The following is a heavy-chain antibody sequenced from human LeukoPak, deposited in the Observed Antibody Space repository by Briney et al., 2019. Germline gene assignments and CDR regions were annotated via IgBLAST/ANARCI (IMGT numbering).Heavy chain of an antibody. D-gene: IGHD2-2*02. Sequence: GGSLRLSCEASGFTFSSYAMSLVRQAPGKGLAWVSVISSSADSTYYADSVKGRFTISRDNSKNTLYLQMNNLRAEDTAVYYCAKPLEKYTDGVNFDYWGQGLLVTVSS. CDR2: ISSSADST. CDR1: GFTFSSYA. J-gene: IGHJ4*02. CDR3: AKPLEKYTDGVNFDY. V-gene: IGHV3-23*01.